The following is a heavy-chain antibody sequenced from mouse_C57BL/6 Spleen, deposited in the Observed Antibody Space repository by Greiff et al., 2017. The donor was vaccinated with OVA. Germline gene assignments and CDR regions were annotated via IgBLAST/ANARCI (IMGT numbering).Heavy chain of an antibody. CDR3: ARGRTGTPAY. Sequence: EVQLQQSGPELVKPGASVKISCKASGYSFTGYYMNWVKQSPEKSLEWIGEINPCTGGTTYNQKFKAKATLNVDKSSSTAYMQLKSLTSEDTAVYYCARGRTGTPAYWGQGTLVTVSA. J-gene: IGHJ3*01. CDR1: GYSFTGYY. V-gene: IGHV1-42*01. CDR2: INPCTGGT. D-gene: IGHD4-1*01.